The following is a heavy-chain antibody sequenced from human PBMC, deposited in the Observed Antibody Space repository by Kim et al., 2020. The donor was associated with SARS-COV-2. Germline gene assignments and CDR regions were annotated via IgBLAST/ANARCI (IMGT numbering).Heavy chain of an antibody. V-gene: IGHV3-23*01. CDR3: VKGAWLEY. D-gene: IGHD5-12*01. Sequence: GGSLRLSCVASGFNFGTFDMSWVRQVPGKGLRWVSVIKVQDDSTSYAESVKGRFTVSRDSARNTLYLHMNSQRSDDTAIYYCVKGAWLEYWGPGALVTVSS. CDR2: IKVQDDST. CDR1: GFNFGTFD. J-gene: IGHJ4*02.